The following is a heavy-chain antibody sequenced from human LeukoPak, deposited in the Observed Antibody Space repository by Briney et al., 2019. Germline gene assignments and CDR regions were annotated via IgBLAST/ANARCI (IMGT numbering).Heavy chain of an antibody. J-gene: IGHJ6*04. Sequence: SETLSLTCTVSGGSIGTSHYYWGWLRQPPGKGLEWIGSIYFSGSTNYNPSLKSRVTISVDTSKNQFSLKLSSVTAADTAVYYCARRRDYDILTGSLTKNMDVWGKGTTVTISS. CDR3: ARRRDYDILTGSLTKNMDV. D-gene: IGHD3-9*01. CDR2: IYFSGST. V-gene: IGHV4-39*07. CDR1: GGSIGTSHYY.